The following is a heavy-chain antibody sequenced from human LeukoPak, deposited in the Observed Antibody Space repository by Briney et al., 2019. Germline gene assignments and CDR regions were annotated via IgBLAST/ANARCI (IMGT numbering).Heavy chain of an antibody. CDR1: GGSFSGYY. CDR2: INHSGST. D-gene: IGHD1-7*01. J-gene: IGHJ6*02. Sequence: SETLSLTCAVYGGSFSGYYWSWIRQPPGKGLEWIGEINHSGSTNYDPSHKSRVTISVDTSKNQFSLKLSSVTAADTAVYYCARQTGTKRTYYYYYYGMDVWGQGTTVTVSS. CDR3: ARQTGTKRTYYYYYYGMDV. V-gene: IGHV4-34*01.